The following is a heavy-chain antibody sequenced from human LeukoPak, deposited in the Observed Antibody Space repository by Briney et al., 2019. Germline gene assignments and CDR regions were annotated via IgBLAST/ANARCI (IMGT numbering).Heavy chain of an antibody. D-gene: IGHD5-12*01. CDR3: ARDVGYDLGY. Sequence: GGSLRLSCAASGFTFSSYSMNWVRQAPGKGLEWVSYISSSSTSIYYADSVKGRFTISRDNAQSSLYLQMNSLRDEDTAVYYCARDVGYDLGYWGQGTLVTVSS. CDR2: ISSSSTSI. J-gene: IGHJ4*02. V-gene: IGHV3-48*02. CDR1: GFTFSSYS.